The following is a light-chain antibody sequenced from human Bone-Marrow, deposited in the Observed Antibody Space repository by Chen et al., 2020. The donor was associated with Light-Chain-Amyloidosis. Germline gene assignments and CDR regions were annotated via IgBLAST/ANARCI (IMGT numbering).Light chain of an antibody. J-gene: IGKJ4*01. V-gene: IGKV3-20*01. CDR3: QQYGTSPLT. Sequence: EIVLTQSPGTPSLSPGEGANLSCRASQTISSNYLTWYQQKFGQAPRLLIYGSSSRATGIPDRFTGSGSGTDFTLTIHRLEPEDFAMYYCQQYGTSPLTFGGGTKVEIK. CDR1: QTISSNY. CDR2: GSS.